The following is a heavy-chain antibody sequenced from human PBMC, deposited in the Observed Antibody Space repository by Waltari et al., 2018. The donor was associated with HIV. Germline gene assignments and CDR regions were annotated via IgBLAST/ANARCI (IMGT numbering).Heavy chain of an antibody. CDR1: GASFSDFY. D-gene: IGHD1-1*01. V-gene: IGHV4-34*01. Sequence: QVQLQQWGAGLLKPSGTLSLTCAVYGASFSDFYWSWIRQTPGKGLEWIGEINHSANTNYNPSLKSRVTMSVDPSKKQFSLKMTSVTAADTAVYYCARVLYHTTPYLDSWGQGTLVTVSS. CDR2: INHSANT. J-gene: IGHJ4*02. CDR3: ARVLYHTTPYLDS.